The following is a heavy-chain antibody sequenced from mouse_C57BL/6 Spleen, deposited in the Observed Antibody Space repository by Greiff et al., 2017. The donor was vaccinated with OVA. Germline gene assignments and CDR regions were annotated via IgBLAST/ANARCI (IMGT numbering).Heavy chain of an antibody. J-gene: IGHJ2*01. CDR1: GYTFTSYY. V-gene: IGHV1-61*01. CDR2: IYPSDSGT. D-gene: IGHD2-3*01. Sequence: QVQLQQPGAELVRPGSSVKLSCKASGYTFTSYYIDWVKQWPGQGLEWIGNIYPSDSGTHYNQKFKDKATLTVDKSSSTAYMQLSSLTSEDSAVYYCARRGNEGYSRDYWGQGTTLTVSS. CDR3: ARRGNEGYSRDY.